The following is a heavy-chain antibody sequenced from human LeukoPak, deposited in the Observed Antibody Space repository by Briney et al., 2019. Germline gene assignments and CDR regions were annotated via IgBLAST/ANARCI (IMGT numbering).Heavy chain of an antibody. CDR3: ARVEEGYGSGRRENYYYYYMDV. J-gene: IGHJ6*03. CDR1: GGSISRYY. V-gene: IGHV4-59*01. D-gene: IGHD3-10*01. Sequence: SETLSLTCTVSGGSISRYYWSWIRQPPGKELEWMGDIYFSSNTKYNPSLQSRVTISLDMSQNQFTLRLRSAAAADAAVYYCARVEEGYGSGRRENYYYYYMDVWGKETTVTIPS. CDR2: IYFSSNT.